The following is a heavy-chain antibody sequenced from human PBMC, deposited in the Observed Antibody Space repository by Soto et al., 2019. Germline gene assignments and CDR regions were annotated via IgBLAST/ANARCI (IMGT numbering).Heavy chain of an antibody. CDR1: GFTFSSGA. D-gene: IGHD6-19*01. J-gene: IGHJ4*02. CDR3: AKEDSSGWYDDY. Sequence: EVQLLESGGGLVQPGGSLRLSCAASGFTFSSGAMNWVRQAPGKGLEWVSTISGNGGSTYYADSVKGRFTISRDNSKNTLYLQMNSLRAEDTAVYYCAKEDSSGWYDDYWCQGALVTVS. V-gene: IGHV3-23*01. CDR2: ISGNGGST.